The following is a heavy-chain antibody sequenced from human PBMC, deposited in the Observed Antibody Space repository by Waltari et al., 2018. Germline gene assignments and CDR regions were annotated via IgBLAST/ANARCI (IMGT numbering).Heavy chain of an antibody. CDR3: SRDSGTSPYDYYMDV. Sequence: ESGGGLVQPGGSLKLSCAASGFSFSASAMHWVRQASGKGLEWIGRIRSKTNGYATALAASVRGRFTISRDDSKNTAYLQMNSLKIEDAAIYYCSRDSGTSPYDYYMDVWGKGTTVTVSS. CDR1: GFSFSASA. J-gene: IGHJ6*03. CDR2: IRSKTNGYAT. V-gene: IGHV3-73*01. D-gene: IGHD1-26*01.